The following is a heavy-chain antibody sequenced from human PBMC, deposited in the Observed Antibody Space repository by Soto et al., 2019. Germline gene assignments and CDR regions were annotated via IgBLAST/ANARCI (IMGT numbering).Heavy chain of an antibody. V-gene: IGHV3-23*01. Sequence: EVQLLESGGGLVQPGGSLRLSCAASGFTFSNAMSWVRQAPGKGLEWVSAISGSGGSTYYADSVKGRFTISRDNSKNTLYLQMNSLRAEDKAVYYCAKDQLAPSYWGQGTLVTVSS. CDR2: ISGSGGST. D-gene: IGHD1-1*01. CDR3: AKDQLAPSY. CDR1: GFTFSNA. J-gene: IGHJ4*02.